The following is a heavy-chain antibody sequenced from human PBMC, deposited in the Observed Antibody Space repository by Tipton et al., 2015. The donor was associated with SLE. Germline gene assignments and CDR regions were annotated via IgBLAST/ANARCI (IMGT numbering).Heavy chain of an antibody. Sequence: LRLSCTVSGTSISRFYWNWIRQSPGKGLEWIGYISNSGSTNYNPSLKSRVTISVDTSKNQFSLNLYSVTAADTAVYYCARGPTSYGDAGSDAFDIWGQGTMVTVSS. V-gene: IGHV4-59*01. J-gene: IGHJ3*02. CDR2: ISNSGST. CDR1: GTSISRFY. D-gene: IGHD4-17*01. CDR3: ARGPTSYGDAGSDAFDI.